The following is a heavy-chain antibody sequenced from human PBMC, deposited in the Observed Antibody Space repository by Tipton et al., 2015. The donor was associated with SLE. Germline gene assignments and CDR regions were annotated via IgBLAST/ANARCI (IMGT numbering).Heavy chain of an antibody. V-gene: IGHV3-23*05. D-gene: IGHD2-21*01. CDR2: ISMGGSST. Sequence: SLRLSCAASPFTVTSYAMTWVRQAPGKGLEWVSTISMGGSSTYYADSVRGRFSISRDISQNTLSLQMNSLRSDDTAVYSCARAIVGSTFHAFDIWGQGTLVTVSS. J-gene: IGHJ3*02. CDR1: PFTVTSYA. CDR3: ARAIVGSTFHAFDI.